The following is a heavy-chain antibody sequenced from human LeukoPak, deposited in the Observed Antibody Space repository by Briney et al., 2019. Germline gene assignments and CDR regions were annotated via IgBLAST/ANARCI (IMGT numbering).Heavy chain of an antibody. D-gene: IGHD6-19*01. CDR2: ISSSSNYI. Sequence: GGSLRLSCAASGFTFSSYSMNWVRQAPGKGLEWVSSISSSSNYIYYADSVKGRFTISRDNAKNSLYLQMNSLRAEDTAVYYCARVQSSRQWLVGSAFDIWGQGTMVTVSS. J-gene: IGHJ3*02. CDR3: ARVQSSRQWLVGSAFDI. CDR1: GFTFSSYS. V-gene: IGHV3-21*01.